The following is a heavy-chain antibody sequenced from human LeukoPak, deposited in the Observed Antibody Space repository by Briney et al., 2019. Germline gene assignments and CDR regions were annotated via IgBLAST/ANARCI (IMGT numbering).Heavy chain of an antibody. J-gene: IGHJ3*02. V-gene: IGHV5-51*01. D-gene: IGHD3-10*01. CDR3: ALGAVRGLHAFDI. CDR2: INPGDSDT. Sequence: GESLKISCKGSGYSFTTYWIGWVRQVPGKGLEWMGIINPGDSDTRYSPPFQGQVTISADKSVTTAYLQWSSLKASDTAMYYCALGAVRGLHAFDIWGQGTMVTVSS. CDR1: GYSFTTYW.